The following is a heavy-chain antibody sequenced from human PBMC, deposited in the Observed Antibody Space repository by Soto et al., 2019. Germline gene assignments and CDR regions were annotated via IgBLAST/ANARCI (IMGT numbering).Heavy chain of an antibody. V-gene: IGHV4-30-4*01. J-gene: IGHJ6*02. CDR1: GASISSDDYY. Sequence: SETLSLTCSISGASISSDDYYWSWFRQPPGKGLEWIGYISYSGSTYYNPSLKSRITISVDTSKTQFSLILSSVTAADTAVFYCAREVNNYFGMDVWGQGTTVTVSS. CDR3: AREVNNYFGMDV. CDR2: ISYSGST.